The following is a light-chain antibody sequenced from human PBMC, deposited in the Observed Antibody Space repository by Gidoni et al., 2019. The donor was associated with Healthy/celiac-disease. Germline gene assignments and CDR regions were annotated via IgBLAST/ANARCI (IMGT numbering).Light chain of an antibody. V-gene: IGKV3-15*01. CDR3: QQYNNWPSGT. Sequence: EIVMTQSPATLSLSPGERATLSCRASQSVSSNLAWYQQKPGQAPRLLIYGASTRATGIPARFSGSGSGTEFTLTICSLQSEDFAVYYCQQYNNWPSGTFGQGTKLEIK. CDR1: QSVSSN. J-gene: IGKJ2*01. CDR2: GAS.